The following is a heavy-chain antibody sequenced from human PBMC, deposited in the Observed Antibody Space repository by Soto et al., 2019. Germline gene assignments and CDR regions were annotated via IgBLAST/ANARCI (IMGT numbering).Heavy chain of an antibody. V-gene: IGHV4-4*08. CDR3: GRVVEGATRHTDPDS. Sequence: SGTLSLTGTGSGGSISSYYWSWIRQPPGKGLEWIGCIYTSGSTNYNSSLKGRVTISVDTANNQVSLRMRSLTAADTAFYYCGRVVEGATRHTDPDSWGQGILVTVSS. D-gene: IGHD2-21*01. CDR2: IYTSGST. CDR1: GGSISSYY. J-gene: IGHJ5*01.